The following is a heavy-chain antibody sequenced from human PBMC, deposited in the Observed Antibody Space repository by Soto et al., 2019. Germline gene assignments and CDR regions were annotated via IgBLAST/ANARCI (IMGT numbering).Heavy chain of an antibody. CDR1: GFTFTDYS. J-gene: IGHJ4*02. D-gene: IGHD4-17*01. CDR2: MSSTSNIA. V-gene: IGHV3-48*02. Sequence: GGSLRLSCAGSGFTFTDYSMIWVRQAPGKGLEWISYMSSTSNIAYYVDSVNGRFTTSRDNDKNSLYLQMNSLRDEDTAVYYCASCYGDYEFPCEYWGQGTLVTVSS. CDR3: ASCYGDYEFPCEY.